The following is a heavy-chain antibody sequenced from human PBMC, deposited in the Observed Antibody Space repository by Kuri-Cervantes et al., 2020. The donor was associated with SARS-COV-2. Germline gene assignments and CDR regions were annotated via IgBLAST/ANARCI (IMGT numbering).Heavy chain of an antibody. Sequence: LRLSCAVSGYSISSGYYWSWIRQPAGKGLEWIGRIYTSWSTNYNPSLKSRVTISVDTSKNQFSLKLSSVTAADTAVYYCARHSPRSSYYYYYMDVWGKGTTVTVSS. V-gene: IGHV4-61*02. CDR3: ARHSPRSSYYYYYMDV. CDR2: IYTSWST. J-gene: IGHJ6*03. CDR1: GYSISSGYY.